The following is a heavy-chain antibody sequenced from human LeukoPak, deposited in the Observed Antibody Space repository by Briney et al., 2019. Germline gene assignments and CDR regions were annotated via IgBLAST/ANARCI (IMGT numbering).Heavy chain of an antibody. CDR1: GGSISSYY. CDR2: IYYSGST. J-gene: IGHJ4*02. CDR3: ARGYYSNSVDY. Sequence: SETLSLTCTVSGGSISSYYWSWIRQPPGKGLEWIGYIYYSGSTNYNPSLKSRVTISVDTSKNQFSLKLSSVTAADTAVYYCARGYYSNSVDYWGQGTLVTVSS. D-gene: IGHD4-11*01. V-gene: IGHV4-59*01.